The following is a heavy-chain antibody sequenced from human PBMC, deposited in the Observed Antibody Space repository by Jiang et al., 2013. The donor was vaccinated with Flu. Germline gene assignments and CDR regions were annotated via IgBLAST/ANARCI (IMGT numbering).Heavy chain of an antibody. J-gene: IGHJ4*02. CDR2: TYYRSKWYN. Sequence: QTLSLTCAISGDSVSSNNVAWNWIRQSPARGLEWLGRTYYRSKWYNDYAVSVTSRITVNPDTSKNQFSLQLNSGTPEDTAVYYCARAIYTYGPASFDFWGQGTLVTVSS. CDR3: ARAIYTYGPASFDF. D-gene: IGHD5-18*01. CDR1: GDSVSSNNVA. V-gene: IGHV6-1*01.